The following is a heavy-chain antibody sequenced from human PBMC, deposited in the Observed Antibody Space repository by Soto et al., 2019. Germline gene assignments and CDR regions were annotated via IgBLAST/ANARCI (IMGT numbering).Heavy chain of an antibody. Sequence: QVQLQESGPGLVKPSQTLSLTCTVSGDSISRGNYWTWVRQHPEEGLQWIGYISYSGSTYYNPSLKSRVTISADTSENLFSLRLTSVTAADAAVYYCARATPTAAVDSWGQGTLVTVSS. D-gene: IGHD2-21*02. CDR1: GDSISRGNY. CDR2: ISYSGST. V-gene: IGHV4-31*03. CDR3: ARATPTAAVDS. J-gene: IGHJ5*02.